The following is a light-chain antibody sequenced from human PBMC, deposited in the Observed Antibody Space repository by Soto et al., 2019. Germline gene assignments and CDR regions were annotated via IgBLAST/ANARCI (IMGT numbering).Light chain of an antibody. J-gene: IGLJ2*01. Sequence: QSALTQPPSASGSPGQSVTISCTGTNSDVGAYNFVSWYQQYPGKVPKLLIYEVYKRPSGVPDRFSGSKSVNTASLIVSGLQSEDEADYYCSAYAGSNNFVVFGGGTKLTVL. CDR1: NSDVGAYNF. V-gene: IGLV2-8*01. CDR2: EVY. CDR3: SAYAGSNNFVV.